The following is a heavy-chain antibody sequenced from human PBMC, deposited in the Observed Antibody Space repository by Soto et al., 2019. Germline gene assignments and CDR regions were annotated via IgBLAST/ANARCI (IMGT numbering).Heavy chain of an antibody. V-gene: IGHV3-21*01. CDR1: VFTFSTYG. CDR3: AKGEDEQQLVQELSY. D-gene: IGHD6-13*01. CDR2: ISDSGHYI. Sequence: PGGSLRLSCAASVFTFSTYGMNWVRQAPGKGLEWLSSISDSGHYIYYADSVKGRFTISRDNAKNSLFLQMNSLRAEDTAVYYCAKGEDEQQLVQELSYWGQGTLVHVS. J-gene: IGHJ4*02.